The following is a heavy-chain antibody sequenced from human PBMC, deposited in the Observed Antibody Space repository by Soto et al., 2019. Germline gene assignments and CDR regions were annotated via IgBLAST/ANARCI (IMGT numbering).Heavy chain of an antibody. V-gene: IGHV3-23*01. D-gene: IGHD2-21*02. J-gene: IGHJ5*02. CDR3: AKGFIRDCGGDCTVDT. CDR2: ISATGGST. CDR1: GFTFSSYT. Sequence: GGSLRLSCAASGFTFSSYTMSWARQAPGKGLEWVSGISATGGSTYYADSVKGRFTFSRDNSKNTLYLQMNSLRAEDTAVYYCAKGFIRDCGGDCTVDTWGQGTLVTVSS.